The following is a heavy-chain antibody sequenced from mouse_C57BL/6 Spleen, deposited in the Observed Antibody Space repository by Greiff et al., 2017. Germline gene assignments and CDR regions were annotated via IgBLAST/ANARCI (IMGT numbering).Heavy chain of an antibody. CDR1: GFSLTSYA. CDR3: ARNSNHYYGSSYRYYFDY. V-gene: IGHV2-9-1*01. D-gene: IGHD1-1*01. CDR2: IWTGGGT. Sequence: QVQLQQSGPGLVAPSQSLSITCTVSGFSLTSYAISWVRQPPGTGLEWLGVIWTGGGTNYNSALKSRLSISKDNSKSQVFLKMNSLQTDDTARYYCARNSNHYYGSSYRYYFDYWGQGTTLTVSS. J-gene: IGHJ2*01.